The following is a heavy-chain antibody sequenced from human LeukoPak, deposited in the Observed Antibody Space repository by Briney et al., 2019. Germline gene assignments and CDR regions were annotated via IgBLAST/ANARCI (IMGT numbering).Heavy chain of an antibody. CDR2: MNPNSGNT. D-gene: IGHD2-2*01. CDR1: GYTFTSYD. V-gene: IGHV1-8*01. CDR3: ARGEPEGYCSSTSCYGFEGLDY. Sequence: GASVKVSCKASGYTFTSYDIKWVRQATGQGLEWMGWMNPNSGNTGYAQKFQGRVTMTRNTSISTAYMELSSLRSEDTAVYYCARGEPEGYCSSTSCYGFEGLDYWGQGTLVTVSS. J-gene: IGHJ4*02.